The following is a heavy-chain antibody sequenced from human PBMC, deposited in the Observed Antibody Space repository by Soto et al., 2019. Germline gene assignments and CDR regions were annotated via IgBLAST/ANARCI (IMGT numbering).Heavy chain of an antibody. D-gene: IGHD3-9*01. CDR1: GFTFSSYA. CDR2: ISYDGSNK. CDR3: ARSGGSWGDVLRYFDWQPHYYGMDV. V-gene: IGHV3-30-3*01. Sequence: PGGSLRLSCAVSGFTFSSYAMHWVRQAPGKGLEWVAVISYDGSNKYYADSVKGRFTISRDNSKNTLYLQMNSLRAEDTAVYYCARSGGSWGDVLRYFDWQPHYYGMDVWGQGTTVTVSS. J-gene: IGHJ6*02.